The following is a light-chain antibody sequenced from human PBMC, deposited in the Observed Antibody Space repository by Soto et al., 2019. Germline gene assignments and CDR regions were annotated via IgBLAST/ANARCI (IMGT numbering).Light chain of an antibody. CDR2: AAS. CDR3: QQSGDTPPWT. J-gene: IGKJ1*01. V-gene: IGKV1-39*01. Sequence: DIQMTQSPSSLSASVGDRVIITCRASQSIRKYLNWYQHKPGKVPTLLIYAASSLQSGVPSRFSGSGSGTEFTLTSTRLQPEDFATYYCQQSGDTPPWTFGQGTKVEIK. CDR1: QSIRKY.